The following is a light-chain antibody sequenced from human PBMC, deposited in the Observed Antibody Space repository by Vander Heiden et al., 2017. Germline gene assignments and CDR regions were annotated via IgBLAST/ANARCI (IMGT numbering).Light chain of an antibody. CDR1: QSVSSY. V-gene: IGKV3-11*01. CDR2: DAS. CDR3: QQRSNWPLT. Sequence: EIVLTQYTATLSLSPGGRATTSGRASQSVSSYLAWYQQKPGQAPRLLIYDASSRATGIPARFSGSGSGTDFTLTISSLEPEDFAVYYCQQRSNWPLTFGGGTKVEIK. J-gene: IGKJ4*01.